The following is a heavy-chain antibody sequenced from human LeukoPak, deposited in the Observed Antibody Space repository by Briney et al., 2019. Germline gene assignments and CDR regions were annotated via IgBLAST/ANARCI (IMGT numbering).Heavy chain of an antibody. CDR1: GFTFSNYW. Sequence: PGGSLRLSCATCGFTFSNYWMSWVRQAPGKGLEWVANIKQDGSEKYYVDSVKGRFTISRDNAKNSLYLQMNSLRAEDTAVYYCARDPVRGYIGCEGDYCGQGTLVTVSS. J-gene: IGHJ4*02. V-gene: IGHV3-7*01. CDR2: IKQDGSEK. D-gene: IGHD5-12*01. CDR3: ARDPVRGYIGCEGDY.